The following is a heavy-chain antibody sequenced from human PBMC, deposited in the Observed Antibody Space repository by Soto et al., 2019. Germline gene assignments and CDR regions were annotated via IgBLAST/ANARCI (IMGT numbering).Heavy chain of an antibody. V-gene: IGHV2-5*02. CDR2: IYWDDDK. CDR1: GFSLSTSGVA. D-gene: IGHD6-6*01. CDR3: AHQGPSSAGYYFDY. Sequence: QITLKESGPTLVKPTQTLTLTCTFSGFSLSTSGVAVAWIRQPPGKALEWLALIYWDDDKRYSPSLKSRLTNAKDTSESQVVRTMTNMAPVNTATYYCAHQGPSSAGYYFDYWGQGTLVTVSA. J-gene: IGHJ4*02.